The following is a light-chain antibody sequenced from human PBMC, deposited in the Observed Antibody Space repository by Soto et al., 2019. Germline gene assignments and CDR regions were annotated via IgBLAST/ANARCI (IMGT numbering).Light chain of an antibody. V-gene: IGKV3-20*01. Sequence: EMVLTQSPGTLSLSPGERATLSRRASQSVSSSYLAWYQQKPGQAPRLLIYGASSRATGIPDRFSGSGSGTDFTLTISRLEPEDFAVYYCQQYGSSLYTFGQGTKLEIK. CDR3: QQYGSSLYT. CDR2: GAS. CDR1: QSVSSSY. J-gene: IGKJ2*01.